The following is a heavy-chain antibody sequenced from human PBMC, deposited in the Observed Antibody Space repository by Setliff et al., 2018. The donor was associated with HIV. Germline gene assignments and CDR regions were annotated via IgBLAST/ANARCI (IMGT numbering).Heavy chain of an antibody. CDR3: ATIVESSGYHGGNYFDF. CDR1: GFIFSSYG. CDR2: IRYDGSNK. J-gene: IGHJ4*02. V-gene: IGHV3-30*02. Sequence: GGSLRLSCAASGFIFSSYGMHWVRQAPGKGLEWVAFIRYDGSNKYCADSVKGRFTISRDNSKNTLYLQMNSLRAEDTAVYYCATIVESSGYHGGNYFDFWGRGSLVTVPQ. D-gene: IGHD3-22*01.